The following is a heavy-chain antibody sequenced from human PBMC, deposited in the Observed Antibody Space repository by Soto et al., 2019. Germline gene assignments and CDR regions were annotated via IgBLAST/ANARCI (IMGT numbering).Heavy chain of an antibody. V-gene: IGHV4-59*01. Sequence: LSLTCTVSGGSISSYYWSWIRQPPGKGLEWIGYIYYSGSTNYNPSLKSRVTISVDTSKNQFSLKLSSVTAADTAVYYCARMGGSGTYYYYYYYMDVWGKGTTVTSP. CDR2: IYYSGST. J-gene: IGHJ6*03. CDR1: GGSISSYY. CDR3: ARMGGSGTYYYYYYYMDV. D-gene: IGHD2-15*01.